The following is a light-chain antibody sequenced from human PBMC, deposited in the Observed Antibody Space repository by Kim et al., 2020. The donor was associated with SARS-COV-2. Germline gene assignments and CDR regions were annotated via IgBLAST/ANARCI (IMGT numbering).Light chain of an antibody. Sequence: QSFTLSSTGSSICVGIHDRVSLHQQPPRTAPKVIIYEVSNRPSGVPDLFSGSKSGNTASLTISGLQAEVESDYYCSSYTSNITWVFGGGTQLTVL. V-gene: IGLV2-18*02. CDR1: SICVGIHDR. CDR3: SSYTSNITWV. CDR2: EVS. J-gene: IGLJ3*02.